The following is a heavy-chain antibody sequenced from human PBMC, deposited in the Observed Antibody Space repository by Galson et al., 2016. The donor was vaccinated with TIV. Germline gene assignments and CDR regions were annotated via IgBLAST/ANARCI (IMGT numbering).Heavy chain of an antibody. D-gene: IGHD1-14*01. J-gene: IGHJ4*02. CDR1: GFTFGVYV. CDR2: ISGSGGSV. CDR3: AKSGTNLIDY. Sequence: SLRLSCAASGFTFGVYVMTWVHQAPGKGLEWMSNISGSGGSVSYADSVKGRFTIPRDNSKNTLYLQMNGLRADDTAVYYCAKSGTNLIDYWGQGTLVSVFS. V-gene: IGHV3-23*01.